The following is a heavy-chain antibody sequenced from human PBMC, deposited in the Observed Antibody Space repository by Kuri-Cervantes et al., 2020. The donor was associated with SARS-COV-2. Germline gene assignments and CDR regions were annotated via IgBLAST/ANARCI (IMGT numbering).Heavy chain of an antibody. V-gene: IGHV4-34*01. CDR3: ARLSGYTSLYYYGMDV. D-gene: IGHD5-24*01. Sequence: SETLSLTCAVYGGSFSDYYWSWVRQPPGKGLEWIGEINHSGSTNYNPSLKSRVTISVDTSKNQFSLKLSSVTAADTAVYYCARLSGYTSLYYYGMDVWGQGTTVTVSS. CDR1: GGSFSDYY. J-gene: IGHJ6*02. CDR2: INHSGST.